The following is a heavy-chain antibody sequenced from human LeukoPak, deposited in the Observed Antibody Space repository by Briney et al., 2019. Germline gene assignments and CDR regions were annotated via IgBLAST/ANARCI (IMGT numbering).Heavy chain of an antibody. CDR2: IYYSGST. Sequence: SETLSLTCTVSGGSISSYYWSWIRQPPGKGLEWIGYIYYSGSTNYNPSLKSRVTISVDTSKNQFSLKLSSVTAADTAVYYCVRDRTMIVHWGQGTLVTVSS. CDR1: GGSISSYY. J-gene: IGHJ4*02. V-gene: IGHV4-59*01. D-gene: IGHD3-22*01. CDR3: VRDRTMIVH.